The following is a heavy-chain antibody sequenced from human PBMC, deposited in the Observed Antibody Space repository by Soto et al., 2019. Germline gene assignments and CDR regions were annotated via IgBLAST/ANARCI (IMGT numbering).Heavy chain of an antibody. CDR2: IWYDGSNK. J-gene: IGHJ6*02. Sequence: GGSLRLSCAASGFTFSSYGMHWVRQAPGKGLEWVAVIWYDGSNKYYADSVKGRFTISRDNSKNTLYLQMNSLRAEDTAVYYCARQRSTMVRGVITKYYYFGMDVWGQGTTVTVSS. CDR1: GFTFSSYG. CDR3: ARQRSTMVRGVITKYYYFGMDV. D-gene: IGHD3-10*01. V-gene: IGHV3-33*01.